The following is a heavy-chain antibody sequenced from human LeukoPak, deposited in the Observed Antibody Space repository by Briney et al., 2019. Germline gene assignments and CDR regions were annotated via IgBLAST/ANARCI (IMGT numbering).Heavy chain of an antibody. D-gene: IGHD6-6*01. V-gene: IGHV3-23*01. CDR2: ISGSGGST. Sequence: PGGSLRLSCSGSGFTFSDYGTHWVRQAPGKGLEWVSTISGSGGSTYYADSVKGRFTISRDNSKNTLYLQMNSLRAEDTAVYYCAKDWGSSLSFLDYWGQGTLVTVSS. J-gene: IGHJ4*02. CDR3: AKDWGSSLSFLDY. CDR1: GFTFSDYG.